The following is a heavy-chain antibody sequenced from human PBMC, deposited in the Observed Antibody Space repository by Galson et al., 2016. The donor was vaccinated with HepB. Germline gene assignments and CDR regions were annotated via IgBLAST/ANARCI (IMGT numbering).Heavy chain of an antibody. Sequence: SVKVSCKASGYSFISYGISWVRQAPGQGLEWMGWISAYNGNTNYAQKFQGRVTMTTDKSTRTAYMGLGSLRSDDTAVYYCARQNGITIFGVVIPSFMDVWGQGTTVTVSS. J-gene: IGHJ6*02. CDR2: ISAYNGNT. CDR3: ARQNGITIFGVVIPSFMDV. V-gene: IGHV1-18*01. CDR1: GYSFISYG. D-gene: IGHD3-3*01.